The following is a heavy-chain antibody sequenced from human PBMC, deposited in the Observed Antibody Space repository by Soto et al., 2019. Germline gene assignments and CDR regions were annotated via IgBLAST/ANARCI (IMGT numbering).Heavy chain of an antibody. CDR3: AKFGMATTKRSPPYYIDY. Sequence: VGSLRLSCAASGFTFSSYAMSWVRQAPGKGLEWVSAISGSGGSTYYADSVKGRFTISRDNSKNTLYLQMNSLRAEDTAVYYCAKFGMATTKRSPPYYIDYWGQGALVTVSS. CDR1: GFTFSSYA. V-gene: IGHV3-23*01. D-gene: IGHD1-1*01. CDR2: ISGSGGST. J-gene: IGHJ4*02.